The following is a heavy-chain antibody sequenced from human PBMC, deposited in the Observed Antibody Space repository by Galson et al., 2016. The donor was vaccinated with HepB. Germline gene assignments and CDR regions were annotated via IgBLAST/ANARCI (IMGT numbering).Heavy chain of an antibody. V-gene: IGHV3-23*01. CDR2: IDPSGINT. Sequence: SLRLSCAASGFTFSSYAMGWVRHAPGKGLEWVTAIDPSGINTYYADSVKGRFTISRDNPKNTLYLQLDSLRAEDTALYYCAKGSRGARPYYFDYWGQGTLVTASS. CDR3: AKGSRGARPYYFDY. D-gene: IGHD6-19*01. CDR1: GFTFSSYA. J-gene: IGHJ4*02.